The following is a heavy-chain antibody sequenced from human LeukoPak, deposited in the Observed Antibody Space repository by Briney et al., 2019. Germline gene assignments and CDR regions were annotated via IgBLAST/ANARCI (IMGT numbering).Heavy chain of an antibody. CDR1: GDSMTGYY. CDR3: AGYGEYWDWYFDL. Sequence: SESLSLTCSVSGDSMTGYYWGWIRQPPGGGMGWIGTIYYTGKTYYNSSLKSRVTISLDTSKNQFSLQVISMTAADTAAYYCAGYGEYWDWYFDLWGRGTPVTVSP. D-gene: IGHD4-17*01. V-gene: IGHV4-39*07. CDR2: IYYTGKT. J-gene: IGHJ2*01.